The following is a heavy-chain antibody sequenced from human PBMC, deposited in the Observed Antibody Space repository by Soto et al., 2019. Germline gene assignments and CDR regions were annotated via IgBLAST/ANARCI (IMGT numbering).Heavy chain of an antibody. CDR1: GFTFSSYV. CDR2: ISYDGNNK. D-gene: IGHD2-15*01. CDR3: ARAGCDGGSCYTLVGLRYGMDV. V-gene: IGHV3-30-3*01. J-gene: IGHJ6*02. Sequence: QVQLVESGGGVVQPGRSLRLSCAASGFTFSSYVMHWVRQAPGKGLEGVAIISYDGNNKYYADSVKGRFTISRDNSKNPLYLQMNSLRAEDTAVYYCARAGCDGGSCYTLVGLRYGMDVWGQGTTVTVSS.